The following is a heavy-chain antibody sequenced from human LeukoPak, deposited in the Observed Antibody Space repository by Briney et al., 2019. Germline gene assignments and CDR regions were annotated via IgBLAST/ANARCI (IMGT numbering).Heavy chain of an antibody. V-gene: IGHV3-23*01. CDR2: ISGSGGST. Sequence: GGSLRLSCAASGFTFSSYAMSWVRQAPGKGLEWVSAISGSGGSTYYADSVKGRFTISRDNSKNTLYLQMNSLRAEDTAVYYCAKLPRRAFAEARYLAYWGQGTLVTVSS. CDR3: AKLPRRAFAEARYLAY. CDR1: GFTFSSYA. D-gene: IGHD1-1*01. J-gene: IGHJ4*02.